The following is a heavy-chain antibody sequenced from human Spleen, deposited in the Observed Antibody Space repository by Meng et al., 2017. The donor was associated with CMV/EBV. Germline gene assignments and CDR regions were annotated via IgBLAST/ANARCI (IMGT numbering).Heavy chain of an antibody. Sequence: SVKVSCKAPGGTFRKYGISWVRQAPGQGLEWMGGIIPIIGTVSSAQKFQGRVTLTTDESTSTAYMELSSLRFEDTAVYYCARDVPGPFDIWGQGTMVTVSS. CDR3: ARDVPGPFDI. CDR1: GGTFRKYG. CDR2: IIPIIGTV. V-gene: IGHV1-69*05. J-gene: IGHJ3*02. D-gene: IGHD2-2*01.